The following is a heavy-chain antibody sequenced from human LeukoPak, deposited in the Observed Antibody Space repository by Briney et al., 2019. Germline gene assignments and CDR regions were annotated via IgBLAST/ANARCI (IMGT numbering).Heavy chain of an antibody. CDR1: GASISDYS. V-gene: IGHV4-59*01. Sequence: SETLSLTCTVSGASISDYSWSWIRQPPGKRLEWIGSICYSGNINYNPSLESRVSISVDSSKKQFSLMVSSVTAADTAVYYCARVRSNDWYFDLWGRGTLVAVSS. CDR3: ARVRSNDWYFDL. J-gene: IGHJ2*01. CDR2: ICYSGNI.